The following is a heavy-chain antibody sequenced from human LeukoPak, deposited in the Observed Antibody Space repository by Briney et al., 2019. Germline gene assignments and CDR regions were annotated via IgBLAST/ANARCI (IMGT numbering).Heavy chain of an antibody. V-gene: IGHV3-64*02. Sequence: GGSLRLSCAASGFIFNSYAMHWVRQAPGRGLEYVSAITSSGNNIFYADSVKGRFTISRDNSKNTLYLQMGSLRAEDMAVYYCTRGPGYDYVWGSFRADYWGQGTLVTVSS. CDR1: GFIFNSYA. J-gene: IGHJ4*02. D-gene: IGHD3-16*02. CDR3: TRGPGYDYVWGSFRADY. CDR2: ITSSGNNI.